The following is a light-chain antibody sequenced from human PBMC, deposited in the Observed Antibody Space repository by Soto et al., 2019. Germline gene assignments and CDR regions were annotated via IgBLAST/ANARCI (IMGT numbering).Light chain of an antibody. Sequence: QSVLTQPPSASGTPGQRVTISRSGSSSNIGSDYVYWFQQLPGTAPKLLIYKNYQRPSGVPDRFSGSKSGTSASLAISGLRSEDEADYWCAVWDASLSTWVFGGGTQLTVL. J-gene: IGLJ3*02. CDR3: AVWDASLSTWV. CDR1: SSNIGSDY. CDR2: KNY. V-gene: IGLV1-47*01.